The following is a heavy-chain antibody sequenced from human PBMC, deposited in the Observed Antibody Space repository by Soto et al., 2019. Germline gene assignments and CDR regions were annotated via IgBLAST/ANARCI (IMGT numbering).Heavy chain of an antibody. J-gene: IGHJ4*02. Sequence: GGSLRLSCAASGFPFSDYAMQWVRQAPGRGLEWVALISYDESNQYFPDSLKGRFTISRDNSKNTLYLEMNSLKPEDTAVYHCASATHGMFISFDYWGQGTLVTVSS. D-gene: IGHD2-15*01. V-gene: IGHV3-30-3*01. CDR1: GFPFSDYA. CDR3: ASATHGMFISFDY. CDR2: ISYDESNQ.